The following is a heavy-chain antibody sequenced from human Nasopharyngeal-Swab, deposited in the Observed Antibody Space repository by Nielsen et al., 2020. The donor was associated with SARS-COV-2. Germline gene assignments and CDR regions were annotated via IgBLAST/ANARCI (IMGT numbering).Heavy chain of an antibody. CDR2: IYSGGST. V-gene: IGHV3-53*04. Sequence: WIRQPPGKGLEWVSIIYSGGSTYYSDSVKGRFTISRHNSKNTLYLQMNSLRVEDTAVYYCARGLDPRRYNWFDPWGQGTLVTVSS. D-gene: IGHD6-6*01. CDR3: ARGLDPRRYNWFDP. J-gene: IGHJ5*02.